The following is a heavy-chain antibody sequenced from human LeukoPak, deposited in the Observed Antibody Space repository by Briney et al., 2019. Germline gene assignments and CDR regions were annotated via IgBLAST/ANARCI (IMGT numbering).Heavy chain of an antibody. CDR3: AKDVLWFGEGAFDI. D-gene: IGHD3-10*01. CDR2: ISGSGGST. J-gene: IGHJ3*02. CDR1: GFTFKNYA. Sequence: GGSLRLSCVASGFTFKNYAMSWVRQAPGKGLEWVSAISGSGGSTYYADSVKGRFTISRDNSKNTLYLQMNSLRAEDTAVYYCAKDVLWFGEGAFDIWGQGTMVTVSS. V-gene: IGHV3-23*01.